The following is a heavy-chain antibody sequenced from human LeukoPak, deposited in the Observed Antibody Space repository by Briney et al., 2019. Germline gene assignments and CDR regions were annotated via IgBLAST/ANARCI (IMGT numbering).Heavy chain of an antibody. CDR3: AKVITMVRGVIIKWGFFDY. CDR1: GFTFSSYG. Sequence: GGSLRLSCAASGFTFSSYGMHRVRQAPGKGLEWVAFIRYDGSNKYYADSVKGRFTISRDNSKNTLYLQMNSLRAEDTAVYYCAKVITMVRGVIIKWGFFDYWGQGTLVTVSS. CDR2: IRYDGSNK. J-gene: IGHJ4*02. D-gene: IGHD3-10*01. V-gene: IGHV3-30*02.